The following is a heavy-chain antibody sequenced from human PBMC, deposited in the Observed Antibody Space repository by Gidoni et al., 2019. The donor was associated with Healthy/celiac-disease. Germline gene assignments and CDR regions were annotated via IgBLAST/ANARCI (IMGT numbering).Heavy chain of an antibody. V-gene: IGHV1-69*01. D-gene: IGHD3-10*01. Sequence: QVQLVQSGAEVKKPGSSVKVSCKASGGTFSSYAISWVRQAPGQGLEWMGGIIPIFGTANYAQKFQGRVTITADESTSTAYMELSSLRSEDTAVYYCASTYYYGSGSDGVYYYYYGMDVWGQGTTVTVSS. CDR1: GGTFSSYA. J-gene: IGHJ6*02. CDR2: IIPIFGTA. CDR3: ASTYYYGSGSDGVYYYYYGMDV.